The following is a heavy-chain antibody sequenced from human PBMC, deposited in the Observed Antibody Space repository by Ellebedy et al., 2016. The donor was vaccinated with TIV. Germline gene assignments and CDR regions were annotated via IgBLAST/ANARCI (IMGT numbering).Heavy chain of an antibody. Sequence: PGGSLRLSCVGPGFTFSSSPMSRVRQAPGKGLEWVSVIYSDGNAYYADSVKGRFTLSRHNSKNTLYLQMNSLTIEDTAVYYCGREGHGRDGFNWVDHWGQGTLVTVSS. CDR3: GREGHGRDGFNWVDH. J-gene: IGHJ4*02. V-gene: IGHV3-53*04. D-gene: IGHD5-24*01. CDR2: IYSDGNA. CDR1: GFTFSSSP.